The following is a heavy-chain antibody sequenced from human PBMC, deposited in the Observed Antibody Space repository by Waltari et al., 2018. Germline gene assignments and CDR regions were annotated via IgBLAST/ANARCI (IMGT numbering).Heavy chain of an antibody. CDR1: GGSFRGSY. Sequence: QVQLQQWGAGLLKPSETLSLTCAVYGGSFRGSYWSWIRQPPGKGLEWIGIINHSGSTKYNPSLKSRVTISVDTSKNQFSLKLSSVTAADTAMYYCARLAYSTSSDLWGRGTLVTVSS. D-gene: IGHD6-6*01. CDR2: INHSGST. V-gene: IGHV4-34*01. CDR3: ARLAYSTSSDL. J-gene: IGHJ2*01.